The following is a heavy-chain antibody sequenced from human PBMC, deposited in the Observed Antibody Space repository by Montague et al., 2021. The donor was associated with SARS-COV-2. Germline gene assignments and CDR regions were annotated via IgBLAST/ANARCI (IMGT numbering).Heavy chain of an antibody. CDR1: GGSISGYY. CDR2: IYYSGST. V-gene: IGHV4-59*01. CDR3: ARLLRSCSNGVCRTDYYYAIDV. J-gene: IGHJ6*02. Sequence: SETLSLTCTVSGGSISGYYWSWIRQSPGKGLEWIGYIYYSGSTKYNPFLESRVTVSVDRSKNQVSLELSSVTPADTAVYYCARLLRSCSNGVCRTDYYYAIDVWGQGTTVTVSS. D-gene: IGHD2-8*01.